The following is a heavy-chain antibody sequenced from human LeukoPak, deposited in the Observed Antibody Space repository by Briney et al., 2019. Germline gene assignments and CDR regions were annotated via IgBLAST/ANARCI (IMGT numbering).Heavy chain of an antibody. D-gene: IGHD3-9*01. CDR3: ARVRRYFDWTYNWFDP. CDR2: IIHSGST. CDR1: GGSFSGYY. Sequence: PSETLSLTCAVCGGSFSGYYWSWIRQPPGKGLEWIGEIIHSGSTNYNPSLKSRVTISVDTSKNQFSLKLSSVTAADTAVYYCARVRRYFDWTYNWFDPWGQGTLVTVSS. V-gene: IGHV4-34*12. J-gene: IGHJ5*02.